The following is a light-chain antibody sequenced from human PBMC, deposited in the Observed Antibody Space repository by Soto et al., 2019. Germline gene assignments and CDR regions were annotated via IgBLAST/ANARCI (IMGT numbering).Light chain of an antibody. CDR1: SSDVGDFNH. CDR2: EVT. Sequence: QRALTHPPSASGSPGQSVTISCSATSSDVGDFNHVCWYQQEPGKAPKLIIYEVTKRPSGVPDRFSGSKSGNTASLTVSGLQAEDEADYYCSSHTGSSNFYVFGSGTKVTVL. CDR3: SSHTGSSNFYV. V-gene: IGLV2-8*01. J-gene: IGLJ1*01.